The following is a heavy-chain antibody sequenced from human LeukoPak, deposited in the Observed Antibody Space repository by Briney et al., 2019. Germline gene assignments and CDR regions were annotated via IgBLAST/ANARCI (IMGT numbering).Heavy chain of an antibody. CDR1: GYTFTSHG. J-gene: IGHJ4*02. CDR2: ISAYNGNT. V-gene: IGHV1-18*01. CDR3: ARVRGVLPDY. Sequence: ASVKVSCKPSGYTFTSHGITWVRQAPGQGLEWVGWISAYNGNTKYAQKFQGRVTMTRDTSISTAYMELSRLRSDDTAVYYCARVRGVLPDYWGQGTLVTVSS. D-gene: IGHD3-10*01.